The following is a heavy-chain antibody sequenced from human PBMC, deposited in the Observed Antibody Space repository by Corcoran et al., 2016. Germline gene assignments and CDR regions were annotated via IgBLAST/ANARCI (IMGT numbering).Heavy chain of an antibody. J-gene: IGHJ4*02. CDR1: GYTFTSYD. Sequence: QVQLVQSGAEVKKPGASVKVSCKASGYTFTSYDINWVRQATGQGLEWMGWMNPNSGNTGYAQKFQGRVTMTRNTSISTAYMELSSLRSEDTAVYYCARSGRYCSSTSCYPALFDYWGQGTLVTVSP. D-gene: IGHD2-2*01. V-gene: IGHV1-8*01. CDR3: ARSGRYCSSTSCYPALFDY. CDR2: MNPNSGNT.